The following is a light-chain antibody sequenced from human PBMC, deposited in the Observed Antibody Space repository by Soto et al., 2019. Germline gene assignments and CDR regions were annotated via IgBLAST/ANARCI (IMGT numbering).Light chain of an antibody. V-gene: IGKV1-27*01. Sequence: DIQMTQSPSSLSASVGDRVTITCRASQGITNYLAWYQQKPGKVPKLLIYAASSLQSGVPPRFSGSGSGTEFTLTITSLQPEDVATYFRQKYNSAPFTFGPGTKVDIK. CDR3: QKYNSAPFT. J-gene: IGKJ3*01. CDR2: AAS. CDR1: QGITNY.